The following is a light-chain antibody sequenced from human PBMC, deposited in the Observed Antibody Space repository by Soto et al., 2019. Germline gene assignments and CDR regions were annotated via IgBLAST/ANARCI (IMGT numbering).Light chain of an antibody. V-gene: IGKV3-15*01. CDR3: QQYNNWPLT. CDR1: QSVSSN. Sequence: EIVMTQSPATLPVSPGERATLPCRASQSVSSNLAWYQQKPGQAPRLLIYGASTRATGIPARFSGSGSGTEFTLTISSLQSEDFAVYYCQQYNNWPLTFGGGTKVDIK. J-gene: IGKJ4*01. CDR2: GAS.